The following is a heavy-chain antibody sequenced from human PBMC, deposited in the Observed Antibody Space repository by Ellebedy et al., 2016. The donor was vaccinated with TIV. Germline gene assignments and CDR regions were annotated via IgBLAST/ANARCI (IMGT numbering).Heavy chain of an antibody. Sequence: GSLRLXCTVYGGSFSGYYWSWIRQPPGKGLEWIGEINHSGSTNYNPSLKSRVTISVDTSKNQFSLKLSSVTAADTAVYYCARSSWFTPFNPWGQGTLVTVSS. V-gene: IGHV4-34*01. CDR3: ARSSWFTPFNP. CDR2: INHSGST. D-gene: IGHD6-13*01. J-gene: IGHJ5*02. CDR1: GGSFSGYY.